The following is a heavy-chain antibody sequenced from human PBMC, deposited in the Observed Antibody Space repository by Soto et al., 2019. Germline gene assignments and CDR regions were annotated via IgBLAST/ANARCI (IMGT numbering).Heavy chain of an antibody. J-gene: IGHJ6*02. CDR3: ARDKDRQQLGGNYYYGIDV. D-gene: IGHD3-3*02. Sequence: QVQLVQSGAEVKKPGSSVTVSCKASGGTFGNSAISWVRQAPGQGLEWMGGIIPMFPTPDYVQKFQGRVTITADESTSTAYMELTSLRSEDTAVYYCARDKDRQQLGGNYYYGIDVWGQGTTVTVSS. CDR2: IIPMFPTP. CDR1: GGTFGNSA. V-gene: IGHV1-69*12.